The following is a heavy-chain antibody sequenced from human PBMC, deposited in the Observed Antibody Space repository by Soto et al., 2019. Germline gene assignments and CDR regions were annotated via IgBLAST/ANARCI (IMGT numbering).Heavy chain of an antibody. CDR2: IYYSGST. Sequence: SETLSLTCTVSGGSISSYYWSWIRQPPGKGLEWIGYIYYSGSTNYNPSLKSRVTISVDTSKNQFSLKLSSVTAADTAVYYCARRHSSSWSYYFDYWGQGTLVTVSS. CDR1: GGSISSYY. D-gene: IGHD6-13*01. CDR3: ARRHSSSWSYYFDY. V-gene: IGHV4-59*01. J-gene: IGHJ4*02.